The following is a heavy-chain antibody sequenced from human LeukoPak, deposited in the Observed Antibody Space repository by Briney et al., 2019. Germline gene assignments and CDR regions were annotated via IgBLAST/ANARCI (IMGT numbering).Heavy chain of an antibody. CDR3: ARLRRNSDRSGYYYYYDY. CDR1: GYTFSSYS. Sequence: GGSLRLSCSASGYTFSSYSINWVRQAPGKGLEWVSSISVGSNYIYYADSVRGRFSISRDDARNSLYLQMDSLRGDDTAVYYCARLRRNSDRSGYYYYYDYWGQGTLVTVSS. V-gene: IGHV3-21*01. D-gene: IGHD3-22*01. J-gene: IGHJ4*02. CDR2: ISVGSNYI.